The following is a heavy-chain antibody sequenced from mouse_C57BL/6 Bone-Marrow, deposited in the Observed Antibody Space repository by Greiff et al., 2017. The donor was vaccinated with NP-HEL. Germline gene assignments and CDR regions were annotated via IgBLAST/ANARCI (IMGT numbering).Heavy chain of an antibody. CDR3: ARASYGSSLHWYFDV. CDR2: IYPGSGNT. Sequence: LVESGAELVRPGASVKLSCKASGYTFTDYYINWVKQRPGQGLEWIARIYPGSGNTYYNEKFKGKATLTAEKSSSTAYMQLSSLTSEDSAVYFCARASYGSSLHWYFDVWGTGTTVTVSS. J-gene: IGHJ1*03. CDR1: GYTFTDYY. V-gene: IGHV1-76*01. D-gene: IGHD1-1*01.